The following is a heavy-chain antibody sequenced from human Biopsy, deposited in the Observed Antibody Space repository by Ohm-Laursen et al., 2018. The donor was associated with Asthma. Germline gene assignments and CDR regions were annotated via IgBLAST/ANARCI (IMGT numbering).Heavy chain of an antibody. CDR3: AKEVFPGWELRRGPDS. Sequence: SLRLSCAASGFSFSNYGMHWVRQAPGKGLDWVAVISFDGTNRNYTDSVKGRFTITRDNSRNTLHLEMNSLRAEDTAVYFCAKEVFPGWELRRGPDSWGQGTLVTVSS. D-gene: IGHD1-26*01. CDR1: GFSFSNYG. J-gene: IGHJ4*02. V-gene: IGHV3-30*18. CDR2: ISFDGTNR.